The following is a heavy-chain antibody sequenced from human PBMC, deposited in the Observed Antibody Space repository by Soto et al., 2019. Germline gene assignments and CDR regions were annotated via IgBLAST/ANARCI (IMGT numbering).Heavy chain of an antibody. D-gene: IGHD1-26*01. V-gene: IGHV3-33*01. CDR2: IWDDGGNK. CDR3: ARSSGSYFAAFYDT. Sequence: QAQLEESGGGVDQPGTSLRLSCAASAFSFSSSGMHWVRQAPGKGLEWVAAIWDDGGNKYYADSVKGRFTISRDNSKNTLFLQMNSLRAEDTALYYCARSSGSYFAAFYDTWGQGTLVSVSS. CDR1: AFSFSSSG. J-gene: IGHJ5*02.